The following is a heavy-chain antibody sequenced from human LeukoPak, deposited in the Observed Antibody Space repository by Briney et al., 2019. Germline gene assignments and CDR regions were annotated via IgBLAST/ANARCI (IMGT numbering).Heavy chain of an antibody. CDR3: ARDYCSGGSCYSRWFDP. CDR2: ISSSSSYI. D-gene: IGHD2-15*01. Sequence: GGSLRLSCAASGFTFSSYSMNWVRQAPGKGLEWVSSISSSSSYIYYADSVKRRFTISRDNAKNSLYLQMNSLRAEDTAVYYCARDYCSGGSCYSRWFDPWGQGTLVTVSS. CDR1: GFTFSSYS. V-gene: IGHV3-21*01. J-gene: IGHJ5*02.